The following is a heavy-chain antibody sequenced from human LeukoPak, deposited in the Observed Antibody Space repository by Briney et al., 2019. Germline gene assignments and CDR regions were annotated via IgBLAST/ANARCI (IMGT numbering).Heavy chain of an antibody. CDR2: IYYSGST. Sequence: PSETLSLTCTVSGGSISSGDYSWSWIRQPPGKGLEWIGYIYYSGSTYCNPSLKSRVTISVDTSKNQFSLKLNSVTAADTAVYYCARSIAVAGPVAYDAFDIWGQGTMVTVSS. CDR1: GGSISSGDYS. J-gene: IGHJ3*02. V-gene: IGHV4-30-4*01. D-gene: IGHD6-19*01. CDR3: ARSIAVAGPVAYDAFDI.